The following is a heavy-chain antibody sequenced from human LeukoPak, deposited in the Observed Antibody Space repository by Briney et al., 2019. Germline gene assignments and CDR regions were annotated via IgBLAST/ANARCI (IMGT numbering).Heavy chain of an antibody. CDR1: GGSISSGGYY. CDR2: IYYSGST. J-gene: IGHJ6*02. Sequence: SQTLSLTCTVSGGSISSGGYYWSWIRQHPGKGLEWIGYIYYSGSTYYKPSLKSRVTISVDTSKNQFSLKLSSVTAADTAVYYCASEVRGTNYGMDVWGQGTTVTVSS. CDR3: ASEVRGTNYGMDV. V-gene: IGHV4-31*03. D-gene: IGHD2-15*01.